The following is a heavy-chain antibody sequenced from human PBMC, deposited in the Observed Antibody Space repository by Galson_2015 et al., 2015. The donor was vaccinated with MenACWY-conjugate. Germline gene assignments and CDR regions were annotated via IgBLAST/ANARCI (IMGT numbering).Heavy chain of an antibody. D-gene: IGHD2-15*01. J-gene: IGHJ4*02. Sequence: CAISGDSVPSNSAAWNWIRQSPSRGLVWLGRTYYRSKWNYNYALSVKSRIIINPDTSKNQFSLQLNSVTHEDTAVYFCARMHGGYVDYWGQGALVTVSS. CDR3: ARMHGGYVDY. CDR1: GDSVPSNSAA. V-gene: IGHV6-1*01. CDR2: TYYRSKWNY.